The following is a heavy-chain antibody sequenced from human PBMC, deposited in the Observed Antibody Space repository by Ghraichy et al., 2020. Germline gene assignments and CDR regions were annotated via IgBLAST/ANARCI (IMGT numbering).Heavy chain of an antibody. V-gene: IGHV3-23*01. J-gene: IGHJ6*03. Sequence: GGSLRLSCAASGFTFSSYAMSWVRQAPGKGLEWVSAISGSGGSTYYADSVKGRFTISRDNSKNTLYLQMNSLRAEDTAVYYCAKVSLVRGVIITGAGDPFYYMDVWGKGTTVTVSS. CDR2: ISGSGGST. CDR1: GFTFSSYA. D-gene: IGHD3-10*01. CDR3: AKVSLVRGVIITGAGDPFYYMDV.